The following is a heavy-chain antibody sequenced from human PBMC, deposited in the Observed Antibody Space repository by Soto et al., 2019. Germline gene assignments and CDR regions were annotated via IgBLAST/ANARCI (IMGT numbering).Heavy chain of an antibody. V-gene: IGHV4-34*01. CDR2: INHSGST. CDR1: GGSFSGYY. CDR3: ARAPHVVVATHFDY. Sequence: QVQLQQWGAGLLKPSETLSLTCAVYGGSFSGYYWSWIRQPPGRGLEWIGEINHSGSTNYNPSLKSRPTVSVDTSKHQSSLKLSSVTAADTAVYYCARAPHVVVATHFDYWRQGTLVTVSS. J-gene: IGHJ4*02. D-gene: IGHD2-15*01.